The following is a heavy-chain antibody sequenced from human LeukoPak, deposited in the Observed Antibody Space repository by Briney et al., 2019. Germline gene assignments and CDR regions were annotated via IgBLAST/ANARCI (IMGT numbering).Heavy chain of an antibody. J-gene: IGHJ6*03. CDR3: AKDHYYGSPSYYMDV. Sequence: PRGSLRLSCAASGFTFSSYGMHWVRQAPGKGLEWVAFIRYDGSNKYYADSVKGRFTISRDNSKNTLYLQMNSLRAEDTAVYYCAKDHYYGSPSYYMDVWGKGTTVTISS. CDR2: IRYDGSNK. D-gene: IGHD3-10*01. CDR1: GFTFSSYG. V-gene: IGHV3-30*02.